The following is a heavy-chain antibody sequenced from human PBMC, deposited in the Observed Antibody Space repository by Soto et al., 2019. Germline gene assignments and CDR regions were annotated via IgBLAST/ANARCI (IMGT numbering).Heavy chain of an antibody. CDR1: GYTFTSYG. J-gene: IGHJ5*02. CDR2: ISAYNGNT. D-gene: IGHD3-3*01. CDR3: ARPPITIFGVDPPLHWFDP. Sequence: QVQLVQSGAEVKKPGASVKVSCKASGYTFTSYGISWVRQAPGQGLEWMGWISAYNGNTNYAQKLQGRVTMTTDTSTSTAYMELRSLRSDDTAVYYCARPPITIFGVDPPLHWFDPWGQGTLVTVSS. V-gene: IGHV1-18*01.